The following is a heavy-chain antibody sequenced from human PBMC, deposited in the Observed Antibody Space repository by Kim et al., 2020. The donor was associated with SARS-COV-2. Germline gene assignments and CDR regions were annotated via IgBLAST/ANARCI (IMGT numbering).Heavy chain of an antibody. CDR2: IKSNNDGGTT. CDR1: GFTVSDAW. Sequence: GGSLRLSCAASGFTVSDAWMSWVRQAPGKGLEWVGHIKSNNDGGTTEYAAPVKGRFTISRDDSKSTLYLQMNSLRTEDTAIYYCTTEGDSLGYYHIIHYYRRHVWGQGSTVTVSS. J-gene: IGHJ6*02. CDR3: TTEGDSLGYYHIIHYYRRHV. V-gene: IGHV3-15*01. D-gene: IGHD3-22*01.